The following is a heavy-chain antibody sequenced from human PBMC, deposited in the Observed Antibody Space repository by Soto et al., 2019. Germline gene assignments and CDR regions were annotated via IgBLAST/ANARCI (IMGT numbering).Heavy chain of an antibody. Sequence: QVQLQESGPGLVKPSETLSLTCSVSGGSISGYYWTWIRQPPGKGLEWIGNIYYSGSTNYSPSLKSRVNISIDTSKNQFSLQLTSVTAADTAMYYCTTRPSSVGWFDPWGQGTLVTVSS. D-gene: IGHD6-6*01. CDR2: IYYSGST. J-gene: IGHJ5*02. CDR3: TTRPSSVGWFDP. CDR1: GGSISGYY. V-gene: IGHV4-59*01.